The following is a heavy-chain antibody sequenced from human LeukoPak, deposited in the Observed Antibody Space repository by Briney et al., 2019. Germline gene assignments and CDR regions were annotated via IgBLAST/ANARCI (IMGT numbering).Heavy chain of an antibody. CDR3: ARVPYDYVWGSYMDY. D-gene: IGHD3-16*01. Sequence: GGSLRLSCAASGFTFSSYSMNWVRQAPGKGLEWVSYISSSSSTIYYADPVKGRFTISRDNAKNSLYLQMNSLRAEDTAVYYCARVPYDYVWGSYMDYWGQGTLVTASS. CDR1: GFTFSSYS. V-gene: IGHV3-48*01. CDR2: ISSSSSTI. J-gene: IGHJ4*02.